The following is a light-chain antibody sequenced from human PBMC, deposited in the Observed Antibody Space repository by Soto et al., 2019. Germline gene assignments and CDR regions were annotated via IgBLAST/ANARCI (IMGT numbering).Light chain of an antibody. CDR3: QQYDNRPLT. V-gene: IGKV1-33*01. Sequence: DIQMSQSPSSLSASVGDRVTITCQASQDIQNYLNWYQQKSGKAPKLLIYDASDLETGVPSRFSVSGCGTDFTFTITSLQPEDIATYYCQQYDNRPLTFGGGTKVESK. CDR1: QDIQNY. J-gene: IGKJ4*01. CDR2: DAS.